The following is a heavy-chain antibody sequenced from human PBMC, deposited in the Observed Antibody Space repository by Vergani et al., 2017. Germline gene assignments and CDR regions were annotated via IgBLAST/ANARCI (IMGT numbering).Heavy chain of an antibody. D-gene: IGHD3-10*01. V-gene: IGHV1-2*02. CDR1: GYTFTGYY. Sequence: QVQLVQSGAEVKKPGASVKVSCKASGYTFTGYYMHWVRQAPGQGLEWMGWINPNSGGTNYAQKFQGKVTMTRDTSISTAYMELSRLRSDDTAVYYWARSAMVRGIITDFDYWGQGTLVTVSS. CDR2: INPNSGGT. CDR3: ARSAMVRGIITDFDY. J-gene: IGHJ4*02.